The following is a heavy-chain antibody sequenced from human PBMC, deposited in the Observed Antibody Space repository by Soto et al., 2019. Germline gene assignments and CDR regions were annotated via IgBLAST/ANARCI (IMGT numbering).Heavy chain of an antibody. V-gene: IGHV1-69*13. CDR2: IIPIFGTA. CDR1: GGTFSSYA. J-gene: IGHJ1*01. Sequence: ASVKVSCKASGGTFSSYAISWVRQAPGQGLEWMGGIIPIFGTANYAQKFQGRVTITADESTSTAYMELSSLRSEDTAVYYCASPLSSGWAQYFQHWGQGTLVTVSS. CDR3: ASPLSSGWAQYFQH. D-gene: IGHD6-19*01.